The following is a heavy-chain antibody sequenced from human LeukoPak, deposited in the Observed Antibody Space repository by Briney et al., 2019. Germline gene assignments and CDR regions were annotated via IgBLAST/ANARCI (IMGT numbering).Heavy chain of an antibody. Sequence: GGSLRLSCAASGFTFDDYAMHWVRQAPGKGLEWVSLISGDGGSTYYADSVKGRFTISRDNSRNSLYLQMNSLKTEDTALYYCAKDKSSSRGRDSNLGYWGQGTLVTVSS. V-gene: IGHV3-43*02. CDR3: AKDKSSSRGRDSNLGY. CDR2: ISGDGGST. CDR1: GFTFDDYA. D-gene: IGHD6-6*01. J-gene: IGHJ4*02.